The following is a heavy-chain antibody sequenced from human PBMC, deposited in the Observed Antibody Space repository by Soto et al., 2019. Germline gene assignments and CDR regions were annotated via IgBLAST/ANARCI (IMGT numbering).Heavy chain of an antibody. J-gene: IGHJ1*01. CDR3: ARDLNTVTTAYFHH. V-gene: IGHV3-21*01. Sequence: EVQLVESGGGLVKPGGSLRLSYAASGFTFNTYSMNWVRQAPGKGLEWVSSISSTSTYIYYADSVKGRFTISRDSAKKSLYLQMNRLRAEDTAVYYCARDLNTVTTAYFHHWGQGTLVTVSS. D-gene: IGHD4-17*01. CDR2: ISSTSTYI. CDR1: GFTFNTYS.